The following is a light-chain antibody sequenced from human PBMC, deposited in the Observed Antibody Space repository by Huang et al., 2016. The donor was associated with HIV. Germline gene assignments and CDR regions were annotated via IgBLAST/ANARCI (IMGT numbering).Light chain of an antibody. J-gene: IGKJ2*01. Sequence: DIQMTQSPSSLSASVGARVTITCRASQNIGRDLNWYQQKSGKAPKLLIYAASSLQRGVPSRFSGSGFGTDFTLTISSLQPEDFATYYCQQSYSITRYTFGQGTKVEIK. CDR1: QNIGRD. V-gene: IGKV1-39*01. CDR2: AAS. CDR3: QQSYSITRYT.